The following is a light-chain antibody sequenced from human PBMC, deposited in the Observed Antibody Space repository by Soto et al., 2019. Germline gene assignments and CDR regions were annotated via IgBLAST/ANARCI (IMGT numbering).Light chain of an antibody. Sequence: DIQLTQSPSSLSASVGDRVTITCRVSQGINTYLNWYRQKPGKVPKLLIYSASNLRSGVPSRFSGSGSGTDFSLTITRLQPEDVASSYGQRTHNVPPITFGQGTRLEIK. CDR1: QGINTY. CDR2: SAS. V-gene: IGKV1-27*01. CDR3: QRTHNVPPIT. J-gene: IGKJ5*01.